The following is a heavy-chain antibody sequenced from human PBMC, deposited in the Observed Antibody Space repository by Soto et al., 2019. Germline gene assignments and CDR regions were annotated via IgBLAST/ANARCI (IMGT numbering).Heavy chain of an antibody. CDR2: IIPIFGTA. CDR3: GSGYETITPRIDY. CDR1: GGTFSSYA. Sequence: GASVKVSCKASGGTFSSYAISWVRQAPGQGLEWMGGIIPIFGTANYAQKFQGGVTITADESTSTAYMELSSLRSEDTAVYYCGSGYETITPRIDYWGQGTLVTVSS. V-gene: IGHV1-69*13. D-gene: IGHD5-12*01. J-gene: IGHJ4*02.